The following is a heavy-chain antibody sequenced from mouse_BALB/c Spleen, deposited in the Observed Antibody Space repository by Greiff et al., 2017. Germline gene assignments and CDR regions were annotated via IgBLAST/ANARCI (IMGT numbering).Heavy chain of an antibody. V-gene: IGHV5-12-1*01. J-gene: IGHJ4*01. D-gene: IGHD2-1*01. Sequence: EVNVVESGGGLVKPGGSLKLSCAASGFAFSSYDMSWVRQTPEKRLEWVAYISSGGGSTYYPDTVKGRFTISRDNAKNTLYLQMSSLKSEDTAMYYCARRSTRAMDYWGQGTSVTVSS. CDR2: ISSGGGST. CDR1: GFAFSSYD. CDR3: ARRSTRAMDY.